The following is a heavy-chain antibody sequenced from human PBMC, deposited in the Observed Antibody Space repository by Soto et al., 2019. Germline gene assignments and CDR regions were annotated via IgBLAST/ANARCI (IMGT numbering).Heavy chain of an antibody. CDR1: GYTFTSYY. Sequence: ASVKVSCKASGYTFTSYYMHWVRQAPGQGLEWMGIINPSGGSTSYAQKFQGRVTMTRDTSTSTVYMELSSLRSEDTAVYYCARGRWVVVVPAANRCNWFDPWGQGTLVTVSS. J-gene: IGHJ5*02. CDR3: ARGRWVVVVPAANRCNWFDP. V-gene: IGHV1-46*01. D-gene: IGHD2-2*01. CDR2: INPSGGST.